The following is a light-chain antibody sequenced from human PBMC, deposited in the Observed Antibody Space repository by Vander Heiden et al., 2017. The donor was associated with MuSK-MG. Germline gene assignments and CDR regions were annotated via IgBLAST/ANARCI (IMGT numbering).Light chain of an antibody. CDR3: QQDEGNARR. CDR1: QSVFYSSNNKNY. J-gene: IGKJ1*01. V-gene: IGKV4-1*01. CDR2: WAS. Sequence: DYVMTQSPDSLAVSLGERATINCKSSQSVFYSSNNKNYLDWYQKKPGQPPKLLISWASIRESGVPDRFSGSGSGTDFTLTISSLQAEDVAVYYCQQDEGNARRFGQGTKVEIK.